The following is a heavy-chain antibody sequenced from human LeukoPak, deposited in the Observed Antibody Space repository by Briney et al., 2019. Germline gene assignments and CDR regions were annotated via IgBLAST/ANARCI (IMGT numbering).Heavy chain of an antibody. V-gene: IGHV3-23*01. D-gene: IGHD3-22*01. J-gene: IGHJ4*02. CDR3: AKAGSGHYYDY. CDR2: ITTDT. CDR1: GFAFKSYD. Sequence: PGGSLRLSCAASGFAFKSYDMTWVRRAPGKGLEWVSLITTDTYYADSVRGRFTISRDDSKNTLYLQMNSLRADDTAVYYCAKAGSGHYYDYWGQGTLVTVSS.